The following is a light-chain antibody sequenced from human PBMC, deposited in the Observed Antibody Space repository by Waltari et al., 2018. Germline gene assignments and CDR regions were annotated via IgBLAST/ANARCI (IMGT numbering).Light chain of an antibody. V-gene: IGLV1-40*01. CDR3: QSFDSGLVI. CDR2: DNT. J-gene: IGLJ2*01. Sequence: FVLTQPPAVSGAPGQRVTISCTGSSSNIGAGYPVHWYQQLPGAAPRLLIDDNTNRPSGGPDRFAGSKSGTSASRVITRLQAEDEADYFCQSFDSGLVIFGGVTKLTV. CDR1: SSNIGAGYP.